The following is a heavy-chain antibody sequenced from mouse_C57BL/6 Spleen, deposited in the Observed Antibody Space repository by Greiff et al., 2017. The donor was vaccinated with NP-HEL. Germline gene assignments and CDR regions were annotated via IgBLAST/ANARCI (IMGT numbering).Heavy chain of an antibody. V-gene: IGHV1-82*01. CDR3: ARSGSGYAMDY. Sequence: QVQLQQSGPELVKPGASVKISCKASGYAFSSSWMNWVKQRPGKGLEWIGRIYPGDGDTNYNWKFKGKATLTADKSSSTAYMQLSSLTSEDSAVYFCARSGSGYAMDYWGQGTSVTVSS. CDR1: GYAFSSSW. CDR2: IYPGDGDT. J-gene: IGHJ4*01. D-gene: IGHD3-1*01.